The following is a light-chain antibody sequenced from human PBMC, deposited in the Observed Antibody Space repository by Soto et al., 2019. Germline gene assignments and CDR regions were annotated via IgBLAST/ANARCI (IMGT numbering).Light chain of an antibody. CDR3: QQRANWPLT. CDR1: QSVNIY. CDR2: DAS. J-gene: IGKJ4*01. Sequence: EIVLTRSPATVSLSPGERVTLSCRASQSVNIYLAWYQQKPGQAPRLLIYDASNRATGVPARFSGSGSGTDFTLTISSLESEDFAVYYCQQRANWPLTFGGGTKVEIK. V-gene: IGKV3-11*01.